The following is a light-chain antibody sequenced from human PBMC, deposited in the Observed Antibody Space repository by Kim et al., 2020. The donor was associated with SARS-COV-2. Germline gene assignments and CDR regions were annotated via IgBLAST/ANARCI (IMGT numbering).Light chain of an antibody. V-gene: IGKV3-20*01. CDR3: QPHSFSTHRSCELT. CDR2: GAS. Sequence: STSASNLYLSPGERATLSCRASQSVSSSYLAWYQQKPGQAPRLLIYGASSRATGIPDRFSGSGSGTDFTLTISRLEPEDFAVYYFQPHSFSTHRSCELT. J-gene: IGKJ4*01. CDR1: QSVSSSY.